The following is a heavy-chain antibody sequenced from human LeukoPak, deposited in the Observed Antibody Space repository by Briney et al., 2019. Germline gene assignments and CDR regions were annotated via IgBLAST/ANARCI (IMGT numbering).Heavy chain of an antibody. D-gene: IGHD3-10*01. V-gene: IGHV4-34*01. CDR2: INHSGST. Sequence: PSETLSLTCAVYGGSFSGYYWSWIRQPPGKGLEWIGEINHSGSTNYNPSLKSRVTISVDTSENQFSLKLSSVSAADTAVYYCARRITMVRGHYGMDVWGKGTTVTVSS. CDR1: GGSFSGYY. CDR3: ARRITMVRGHYGMDV. J-gene: IGHJ6*04.